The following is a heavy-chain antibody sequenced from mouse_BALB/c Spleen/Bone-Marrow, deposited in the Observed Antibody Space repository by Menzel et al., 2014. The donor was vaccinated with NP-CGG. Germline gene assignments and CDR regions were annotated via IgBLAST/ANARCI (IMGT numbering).Heavy chain of an antibody. CDR1: GYTFTSYW. CDR2: INPSNGRT. CDR3: APYYYGSSYGFYWYFDV. Sequence: QVQLKDSGAELVKPGASVKLSCKASGYTFTSYWMHWVKQRPGQGPEWIGEINPSNGRTNYNEKFKSKATLTVDKSSSTAYMQLSSLTSEDSAVYYCAPYYYGSSYGFYWYFDVWGAGTTVTVSS. V-gene: IGHV1S81*02. D-gene: IGHD1-1*01. J-gene: IGHJ1*01.